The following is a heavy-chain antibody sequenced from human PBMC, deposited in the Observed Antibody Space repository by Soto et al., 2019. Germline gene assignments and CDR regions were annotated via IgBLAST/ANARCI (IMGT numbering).Heavy chain of an antibody. CDR1: GGSISSSSYY. D-gene: IGHD3-10*01. CDR2: IYYSGST. Sequence: SETLSLTCTVSGGSISSSSYYWGWIRQPPGKGLEWIGSIYYSGSTYYNPSLKSRVTISVDTSKNQFSLKLSSVTAADTAVYYCARSLSSVLRGSGAFDIWGQGTMVTVSS. CDR3: ARSLSSVLRGSGAFDI. J-gene: IGHJ3*02. V-gene: IGHV4-39*01.